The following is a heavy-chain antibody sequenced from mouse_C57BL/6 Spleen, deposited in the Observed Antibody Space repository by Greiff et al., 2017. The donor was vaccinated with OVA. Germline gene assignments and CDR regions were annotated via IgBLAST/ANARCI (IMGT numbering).Heavy chain of an antibody. CDR1: GYTFTSYW. J-gene: IGHJ1*03. CDR2: IYPGSGST. V-gene: IGHV1-55*01. D-gene: IGHD1-1*01. CDR3: ARHGSSPHWYFDV. Sequence: VQLQQPGAELVKPGASVKMSCKASGYTFTSYWITWVKQRPGQGLEWIGDIYPGSGSTNYNEKFKSKATLTVDTSSSTAYMQLSSLTSEDSAVYYCARHGSSPHWYFDVWGTGTTVTVSS.